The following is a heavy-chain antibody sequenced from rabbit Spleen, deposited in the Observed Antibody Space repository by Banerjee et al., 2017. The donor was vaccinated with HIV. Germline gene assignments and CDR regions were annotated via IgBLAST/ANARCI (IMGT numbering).Heavy chain of an antibody. Sequence: QEQLVESGGGLVQPGGSLKLSCKASGFDFSNYGVSWVRQAPGKGLEWIGYIEPIFGNTYYANWVNGRFTISSHNAQNTLYLQLSSLTAADTATYFCAGDVGGIYYRFSLWGPGTLVTVS. D-gene: IGHD8-1*01. CDR2: IEPIFGNT. V-gene: IGHV1S47*01. J-gene: IGHJ4*01. CDR3: AGDVGGIYYRFSL. CDR1: GFDFSNYG.